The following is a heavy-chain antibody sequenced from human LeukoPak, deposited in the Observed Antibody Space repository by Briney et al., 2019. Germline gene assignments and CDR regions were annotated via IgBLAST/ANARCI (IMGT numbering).Heavy chain of an antibody. Sequence: GGSLRLSCAASGFTFSSHWMSWVRQAPGKGLEWVANIKKDGSEKYYVDAVKGRFTISRDNAKTSLYLQMNSLRAEDTALYYCARDRIGSSWYHDDAFDIWGQGTMVTVSS. J-gene: IGHJ3*02. CDR3: ARDRIGSSWYHDDAFDI. V-gene: IGHV3-7*03. CDR1: GFTFSSHW. CDR2: IKKDGSEK. D-gene: IGHD6-13*01.